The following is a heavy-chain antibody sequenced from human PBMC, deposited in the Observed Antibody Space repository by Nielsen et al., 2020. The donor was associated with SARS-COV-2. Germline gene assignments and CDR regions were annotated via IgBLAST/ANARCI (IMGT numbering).Heavy chain of an antibody. CDR3: ARESVTGTDAFDI. D-gene: IGHD6-19*01. CDR1: GFTFSSYW. CDR2: IKQDGSEK. Sequence: GESLKISCAASGFTFSSYWMSWVRQAPGKGLEWVANIKQDGSEKYYVDSVKGRFTISRDNAKNSLYLQMNSLRVGDTAVYYCARESVTGTDAFDIWGQGTVVTVSS. J-gene: IGHJ3*02. V-gene: IGHV3-7*01.